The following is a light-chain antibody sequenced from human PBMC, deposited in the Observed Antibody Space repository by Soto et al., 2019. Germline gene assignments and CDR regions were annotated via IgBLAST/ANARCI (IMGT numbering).Light chain of an antibody. V-gene: IGKV3-15*01. CDR3: QQYNNWPPFT. CDR2: GAS. CDR1: QSVSSS. J-gene: IGKJ3*01. Sequence: EIVMTQSPATLSVSPGERVTISCRASQSVSSSLAWYQQKPGQAPRLLIYGASTRATGIPARFSGSGSGTEFTLTISSLQSEDLAVYYCQQYNNWPPFTFGPGTKVDIK.